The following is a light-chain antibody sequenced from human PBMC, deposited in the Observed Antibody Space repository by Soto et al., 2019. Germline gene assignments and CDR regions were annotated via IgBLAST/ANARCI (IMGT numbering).Light chain of an antibody. V-gene: IGKV3-20*01. J-gene: IGKJ1*01. CDR3: QQYGSSPPIT. CDR1: QSVSSSY. CDR2: GAS. Sequence: EIVLTQSPGTLSLSPGERATLSCRASQSVSSSYLAWYQQKPGQAPRLLIYGASSRATGIPDRFSGSGSGRDFTLTISRLEPEDCAVYYCQQYGSSPPITFGQGTKVEIK.